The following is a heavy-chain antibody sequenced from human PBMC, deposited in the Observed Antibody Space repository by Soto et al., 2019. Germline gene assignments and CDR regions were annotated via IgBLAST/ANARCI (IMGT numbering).Heavy chain of an antibody. V-gene: IGHV3-11*06. J-gene: IGHJ4*02. Sequence: QVQLVESGGGLVKPGGSLRLSCAASGFTFSDYYMSWICQAPGKGLEWVSYSSSSSSYTNYADSVKGRFTISRDNAKNSLYLQMNSLRAEDTAVYYCARDKTSDSSSWASPYYFHYWGQGTLVTVSS. CDR2: SSSSSSYT. D-gene: IGHD6-13*01. CDR3: ARDKTSDSSSWASPYYFHY. CDR1: GFTFSDYY.